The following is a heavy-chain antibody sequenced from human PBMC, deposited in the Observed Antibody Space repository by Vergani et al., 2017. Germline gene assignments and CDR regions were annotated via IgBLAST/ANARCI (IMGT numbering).Heavy chain of an antibody. CDR2: ISWNSGSI. J-gene: IGHJ3*02. D-gene: IGHD3-10*01. CDR3: AKGVRGVMGNDAFDI. CDR1: GFTFDDYA. V-gene: IGHV3-9*01. Sequence: VQLVESGGGLVKPGGSLRLSCAASGFTFDDYAMHWVRQAPGKGLEWVSGISWNSGSIGYADSVKGRFTISRDNAKNSLYLQMNSLRAEDTALYYCAKGVRGVMGNDAFDIWGQGTMVTVSS.